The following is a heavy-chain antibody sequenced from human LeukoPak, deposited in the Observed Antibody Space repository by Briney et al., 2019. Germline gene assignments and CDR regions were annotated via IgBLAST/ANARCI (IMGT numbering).Heavy chain of an antibody. CDR3: ARENYYDSSGYSWNWFDP. V-gene: IGHV4-34*09. D-gene: IGHD3-22*01. Sequence: PSETLSLTCTVSGGSISGYYWSWIRQPPGKGLEWIGEINHSGSTNYNPSLKSRVTISVDTSKNQFSLKLSSVTAADTAVYYCARENYYDSSGYSWNWFDPWGQGTLVTVSS. CDR2: INHSGST. J-gene: IGHJ5*02. CDR1: GGSISGYY.